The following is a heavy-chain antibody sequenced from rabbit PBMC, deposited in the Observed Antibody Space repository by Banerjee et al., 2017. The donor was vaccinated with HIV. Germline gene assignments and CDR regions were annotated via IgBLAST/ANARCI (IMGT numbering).Heavy chain of an antibody. CDR3: ARSVHYVWYDL. V-gene: IGHV1S45*01. J-gene: IGHJ6*01. CDR2: IYTGSSDST. CDR1: GLDFSSGYW. Sequence: QQQLEESGGDLVKPGASLTLTCTASGLDFSSGYWICWVRQAPGKGLEWIACIYTGSSDSTYYASWAKGRFTVTRSTSLNTVTLQLTSLTAADTATYFCARSVHYVWYDLWGPGTLVTVS. D-gene: IGHD1-1*01.